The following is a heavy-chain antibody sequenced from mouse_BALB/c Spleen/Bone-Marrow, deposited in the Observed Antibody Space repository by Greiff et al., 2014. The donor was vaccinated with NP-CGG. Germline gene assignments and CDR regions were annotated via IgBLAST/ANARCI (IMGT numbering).Heavy chain of an antibody. CDR3: ARRKNGWFAY. CDR2: IYPGTGST. Sequence: QVQLKESGPELVKPGASVKMSCKASGYTFTDYIISWVKQRVGQGLEWIGEIYPGTGSTYYNEKFKGKATLTANKSSNIAYMQLSSLTSEDSAVYFCARRKNGWFAYWGQGTLVTVSA. CDR1: GYTFTDYI. J-gene: IGHJ3*01. V-gene: IGHV1-77*01.